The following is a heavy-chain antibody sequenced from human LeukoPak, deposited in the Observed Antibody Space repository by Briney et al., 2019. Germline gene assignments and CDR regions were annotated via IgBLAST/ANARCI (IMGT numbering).Heavy chain of an antibody. Sequence: GGSLRLSCAASGFTFSSYAMHWVRQAPGKGLEWVAVISYDGSNKYYADSVKGRFTISRDNSKNTLYLQMNSLRAEDTAVYYCARDGVVCSSTSCLSNYYYYMDVWGKGTTVTVSS. CDR1: GFTFSSYA. V-gene: IGHV3-30*01. D-gene: IGHD2-2*01. CDR3: ARDGVVCSSTSCLSNYYYYMDV. J-gene: IGHJ6*03. CDR2: ISYDGSNK.